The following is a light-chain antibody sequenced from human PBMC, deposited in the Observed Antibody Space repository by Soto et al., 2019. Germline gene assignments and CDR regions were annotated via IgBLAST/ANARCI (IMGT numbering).Light chain of an antibody. CDR1: SSDVGGYNY. Sequence: QSALTQPASVSGSPGQSITISCTGTSSDVGGYNYVSWYQQHPGKAPKLMIYDVSNRPSGVSNRFSGSKSVNTASLTISGLQAEDEADYYCSSYTSSSTLSYVFGTGTKLTVL. J-gene: IGLJ1*01. V-gene: IGLV2-14*01. CDR3: SSYTSSSTLSYV. CDR2: DVS.